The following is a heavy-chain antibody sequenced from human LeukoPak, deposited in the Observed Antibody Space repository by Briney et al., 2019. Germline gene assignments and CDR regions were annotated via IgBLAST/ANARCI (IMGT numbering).Heavy chain of an antibody. Sequence: SETLSLTCTVSGGSISSGGYYWSWIRQPPGKGLVWIGYIYHSGSTYYNPSLKSRVTISVDRSKNQFSLKLSSVTAADTAVYYCARCVLSQMSGLRFLEWLLGHAFDIWGQGTMVTVSS. D-gene: IGHD3-3*01. V-gene: IGHV4-30-2*01. CDR2: IYHSGST. CDR3: ARCVLSQMSGLRFLEWLLGHAFDI. CDR1: GGSISSGGYY. J-gene: IGHJ3*02.